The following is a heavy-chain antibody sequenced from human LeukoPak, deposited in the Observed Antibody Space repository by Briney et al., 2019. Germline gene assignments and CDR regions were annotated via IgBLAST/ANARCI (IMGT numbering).Heavy chain of an antibody. J-gene: IGHJ4*02. D-gene: IGHD3-9*01. CDR2: ISYDGSNK. V-gene: IGHV3-30-3*01. CDR1: GFTFSSYA. Sequence: GGSLRLSCAASGFTFSSYAMHWVRQAPGKGLEWVAVISYDGSNKYYADSVKGRFTISRDNSKNMLYLQMNSLRAEDTAVYYCARVSGKFYDILTGYYSYWGQGTLVTVSS. CDR3: ARVSGKFYDILTGYYSY.